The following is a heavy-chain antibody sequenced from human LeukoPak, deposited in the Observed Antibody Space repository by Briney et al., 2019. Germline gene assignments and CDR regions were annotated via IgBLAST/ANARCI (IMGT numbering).Heavy chain of an antibody. V-gene: IGHV3-23*01. J-gene: IGHJ4*02. Sequence: PGRSLRLSYASSVFTFSRSAMRWAPQAPGKGLEWVSTISGSGGTTYYADSAKGRFTISRDNSKNTLYLQMSSLRAEDTAIYYCAKSNRYGDYENFDYWGQGTLVTVSS. CDR2: ISGSGGTT. CDR3: AKSNRYGDYENFDY. CDR1: VFTFSRSA. D-gene: IGHD4-17*01.